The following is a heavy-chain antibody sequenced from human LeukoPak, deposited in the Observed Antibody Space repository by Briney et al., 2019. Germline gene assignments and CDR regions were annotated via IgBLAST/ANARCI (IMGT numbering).Heavy chain of an antibody. CDR1: GFTFSSYS. J-gene: IGHJ4*02. V-gene: IGHV3-66*01. CDR3: ARDAGDYVGTGGD. D-gene: IGHD4-17*01. CDR2: IYRDDNT. Sequence: GGSLRLSCAASGFTFSSYSMNWVRQAPGKGLEWVSTIYRDDNTHYADFVRGRVTISRDNSENTLYLQMNSLRVEDTAVYYCARDAGDYVGTGGDWGQGTLVMVSS.